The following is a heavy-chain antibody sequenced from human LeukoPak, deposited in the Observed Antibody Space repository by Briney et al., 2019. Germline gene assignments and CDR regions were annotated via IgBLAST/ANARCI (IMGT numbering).Heavy chain of an antibody. Sequence: GGSLRLSCAASGFTFSSYWMSWVRQAPGKGLEWVSVIYSGGSTYYADSVKGRFTISRDNSKNTLYLQMNSLRAEDTAVYYCATLGGSYDYWGQGTLVTVSS. CDR2: IYSGGST. D-gene: IGHD1-26*01. V-gene: IGHV3-66*01. CDR3: ATLGGSYDY. J-gene: IGHJ4*02. CDR1: GFTFSSYW.